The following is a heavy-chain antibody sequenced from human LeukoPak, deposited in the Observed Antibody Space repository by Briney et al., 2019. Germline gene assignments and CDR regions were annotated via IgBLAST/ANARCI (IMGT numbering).Heavy chain of an antibody. CDR3: ASLLTLGGQAFDY. Sequence: KPSETLSLTCTVSGVSISSYYWSWIRQPPGKGLEWIGYIYYSGSTNYNPSPKSRVTISVDTSKNQFSLKLSSVTAADTAVYYCASLLTLGGQAFDYWGQGTLVTVSS. V-gene: IGHV4-59*01. CDR1: GVSISSYY. J-gene: IGHJ4*02. CDR2: IYYSGST. D-gene: IGHD2-15*01.